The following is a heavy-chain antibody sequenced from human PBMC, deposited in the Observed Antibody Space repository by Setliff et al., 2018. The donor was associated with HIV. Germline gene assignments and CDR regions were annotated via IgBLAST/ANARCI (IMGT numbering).Heavy chain of an antibody. J-gene: IGHJ5*02. CDR2: INHSGST. D-gene: IGHD6-6*01. CDR3: ARGGRSLAAQTWFDP. CDR1: GGSFSSYY. V-gene: IGHV4-34*01. Sequence: SETLSLTCAVYGGSFSSYYWSWIRQPPGKGLEWLGEINHSGSTNYNPSLKSRVTISVDTSKNQFSLKLSSVTAADTAVYYCARGGRSLAAQTWFDPWGQGTLVTVSS.